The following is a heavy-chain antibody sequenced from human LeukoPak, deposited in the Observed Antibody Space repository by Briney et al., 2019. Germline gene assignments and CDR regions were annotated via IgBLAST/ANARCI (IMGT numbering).Heavy chain of an antibody. CDR3: ARDRDGYIYYYYYYMDV. CDR2: ISSSGSTI. J-gene: IGHJ6*03. V-gene: IGHV3-11*01. D-gene: IGHD5-24*01. Sequence: GGSLRLSCAASGFTISDYYMSWIRQAPGKGLEWVSYISSSGSTIYYADSVKGRFTISRDNAKNSLYLQMNSLRAEDTAVYYCARDRDGYIYYYYYYMDVWGKGTTVTVSS. CDR1: GFTISDYY.